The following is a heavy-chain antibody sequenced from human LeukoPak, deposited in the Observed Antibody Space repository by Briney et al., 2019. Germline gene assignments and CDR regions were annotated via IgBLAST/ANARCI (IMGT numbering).Heavy chain of an antibody. J-gene: IGHJ4*02. CDR1: GGSISSHY. D-gene: IGHD4-17*01. V-gene: IGHV4-59*11. CDR2: IYYSGST. Sequence: PSETLSLTCTVSGGSISSHYWSWIRQPPGKGLEWIGYIYYSGSTNYNPSPKSRVTISVDTSKNQFSLKLSSVTAADTAVYYCARGPYGELGHWGQGTLVTVSS. CDR3: ARGPYGELGH.